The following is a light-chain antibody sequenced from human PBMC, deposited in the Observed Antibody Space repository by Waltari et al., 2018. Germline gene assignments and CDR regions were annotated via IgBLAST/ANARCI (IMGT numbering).Light chain of an antibody. CDR2: SDN. J-gene: IGLJ2*01. CDR1: FSNIESNT. CDR3: AAWDDSLNGIV. Sequence: QSVLTQPPSASGTPGQRVAISCSGRFSNIESNTVNWYQQLPGTAPKLLIYSDNQRPSGGPDRFSGSNSGTSASLAISGLQSEDEADYYCAAWDDSLNGIVFGGGTKLTVL. V-gene: IGLV1-44*01.